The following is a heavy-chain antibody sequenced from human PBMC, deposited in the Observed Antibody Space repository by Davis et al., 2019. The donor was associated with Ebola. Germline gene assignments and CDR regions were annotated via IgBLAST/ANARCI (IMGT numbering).Heavy chain of an antibody. CDR2: VYVGDSDT. D-gene: IGHD2-21*01. CDR1: GYTFPHSW. J-gene: IGHJ2*01. CDR3: ARLGVGGERFFDV. V-gene: IGHV5-51*01. Sequence: PGGSLRLSCLGSGYTFPHSWIAWVRQMPGKGLECMGIVYVGDSDTKYSPSFQGQVTISADTSLSTAYLQWKSLKASDTAIYYCARLGVGGERFFDVWGRGTLITVSS.